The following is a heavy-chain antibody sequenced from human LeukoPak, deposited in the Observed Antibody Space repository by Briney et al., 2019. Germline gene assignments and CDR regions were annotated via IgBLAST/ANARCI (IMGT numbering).Heavy chain of an antibody. V-gene: IGHV3-7*01. J-gene: IGHJ6*03. Sequence: GGSLRLSCAASGFTFSSYWMSWVRQAPGKGLEWVANIKQDGSEKYYVDSVKGRFTISRDNAKNSLYLQMNSLGAEDTAVYYCARAPSTAYCSGGSCYHYYMDVWGKGTTVTVSS. CDR1: GFTFSSYW. CDR3: ARAPSTAYCSGGSCYHYYMDV. CDR2: IKQDGSEK. D-gene: IGHD2-15*01.